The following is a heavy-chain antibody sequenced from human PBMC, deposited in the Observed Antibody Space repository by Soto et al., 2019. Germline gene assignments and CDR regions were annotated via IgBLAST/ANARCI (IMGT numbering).Heavy chain of an antibody. D-gene: IGHD3-22*01. J-gene: IGHJ4*02. CDR3: ARPLRYYDSSGLPDY. CDR2: IWYDGSNK. CDR1: GFTFSSYG. Sequence: GGSLRLSCAASGFTFSSYGMHWVRQAPGKGVEWVAVIWYDGSNKYYADSVKGRFTISRDNSKNTLYLQMNSRRAEDTAVYYCARPLRYYDSSGLPDYWGQGTLVTVSS. V-gene: IGHV3-33*01.